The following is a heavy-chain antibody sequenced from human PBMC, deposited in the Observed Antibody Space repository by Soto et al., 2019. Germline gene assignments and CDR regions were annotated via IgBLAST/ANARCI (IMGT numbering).Heavy chain of an antibody. J-gene: IGHJ5*02. D-gene: IGHD3-3*01. CDR3: ARDRDDFWSGLRWFDA. CDR1: GGSVSSGGDY. V-gene: IGHV4-61*08. Sequence: PSETLSLTCTVSGGSVSSGGDYWSWIRQPPGKGLEWIGYIYYSGSTNYNPSLKSRVTISVDTSKNQFSLKLSSVTAADTAVYYCARDRDDFWSGLRWFDAWGQGTLVTVSS. CDR2: IYYSGST.